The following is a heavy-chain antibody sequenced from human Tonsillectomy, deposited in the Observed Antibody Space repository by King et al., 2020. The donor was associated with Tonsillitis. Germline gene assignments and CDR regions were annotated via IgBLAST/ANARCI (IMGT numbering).Heavy chain of an antibody. CDR2: MSGSGGST. CDR3: ARATMKVVVIM. Sequence: VQLVESGGGLVQPGGSLRLSCAASGFTFSSYAMSWVRQAPGKGLEWVSAMSGSGGSTYYADSVKGRFTIPRDNPKNTLYLQMNSLRAEDTAVYYCARATMKVVVIMWGQGTLVTVSS. D-gene: IGHD3-22*01. J-gene: IGHJ4*02. CDR1: GFTFSSYA. V-gene: IGHV3-23*04.